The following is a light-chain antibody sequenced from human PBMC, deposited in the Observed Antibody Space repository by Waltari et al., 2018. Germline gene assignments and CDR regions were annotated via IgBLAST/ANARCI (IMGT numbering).Light chain of an antibody. CDR3: QQRFSWPLT. Sequence: EIVLTQSPATLSLSPGERATLSCRASQSVTIYLAWYQHRVGQAPRLLIYDASDRATGIPARFSGSGSGTDFTLTISSLEPEDFAVYYCQQRFSWPLTFGPGTKVDIK. CDR2: DAS. V-gene: IGKV3-11*01. CDR1: QSVTIY. J-gene: IGKJ3*01.